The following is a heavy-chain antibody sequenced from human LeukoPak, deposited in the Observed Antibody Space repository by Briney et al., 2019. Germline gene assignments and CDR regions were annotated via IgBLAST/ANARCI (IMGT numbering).Heavy chain of an antibody. Sequence: ASVKVSCKASGYTFTRYGISWVRQAPGQGLEWMGWISTYDGNANYAQKLQGRVTMTRDTSTTTAYMELRSLRSDDTAVYYCARGGRAGVDYWGQGTLVTVSS. V-gene: IGHV1-18*04. J-gene: IGHJ4*02. D-gene: IGHD3-10*01. CDR1: GYTFTRYG. CDR3: ARGGRAGVDY. CDR2: ISTYDGNA.